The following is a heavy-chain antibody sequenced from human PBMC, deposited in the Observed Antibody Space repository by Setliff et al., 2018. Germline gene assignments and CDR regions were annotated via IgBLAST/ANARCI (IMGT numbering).Heavy chain of an antibody. CDR3: ARVDNFWSGPIDY. D-gene: IGHD3-3*01. V-gene: IGHV4-39*01. J-gene: IGHJ4*02. Sequence: SETLSLTCTVSGDSITSNSYHWGWIRQPPGKGLEWIGSIYYSGSTYYNPSLKSRVTISVDTSKNQFSLKLTAVTAADTAVYYCARVDNFWSGPIDYWGQGTLVTVSS. CDR1: GDSITSNSYH. CDR2: IYYSGST.